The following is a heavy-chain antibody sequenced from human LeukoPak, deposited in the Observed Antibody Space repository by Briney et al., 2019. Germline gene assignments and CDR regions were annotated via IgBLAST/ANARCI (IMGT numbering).Heavy chain of an antibody. CDR1: GCTFSSYG. D-gene: IGHD3-10*01. J-gene: IGHJ4*02. CDR2: ISGSGSST. V-gene: IGHV3-23*01. CDR3: ARDYASGSNPRIYFEH. Sequence: GGSLRLSCAASGCTFSSYGMSWVRKPPGKGLEWVSAISGSGSSTYYAASVEGRFTISRDNSKSRLYPQMKSLRAEDTAVYDCARDYASGSNPRIYFEHWGQGTLVTVSS.